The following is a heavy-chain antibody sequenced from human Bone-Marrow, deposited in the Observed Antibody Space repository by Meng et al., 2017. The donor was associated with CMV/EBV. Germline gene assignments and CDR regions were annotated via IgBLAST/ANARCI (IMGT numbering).Heavy chain of an antibody. Sequence: GSLRLSCAVYGGSFSGYFWSWIRQPPGKGLEWFGEIDHSGITNYNPSLKSRVTISADTSKNQFSLKLSSVTAADTVVYYCARGLGEQELEGDYFDYWGQGTLVTVSS. D-gene: IGHD6-13*01. V-gene: IGHV4-34*01. CDR3: ARGLGEQELEGDYFDY. J-gene: IGHJ4*02. CDR2: IDHSGIT. CDR1: GGSFSGYF.